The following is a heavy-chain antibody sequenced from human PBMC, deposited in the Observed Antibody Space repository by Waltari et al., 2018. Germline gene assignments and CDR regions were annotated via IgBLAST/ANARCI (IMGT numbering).Heavy chain of an antibody. CDR3: ARDESGGDAFDI. CDR1: GGSISSYY. CDR2: IYTSGST. D-gene: IGHD2-21*02. Sequence: QVQLQESGPGLVKPSETLSLTCTVSGGSISSYYWNWIRQPPGKGLEWIGYIYTSGSTNYNPSLKSRVTISVDTSKNQFSLKLSSVTAADTAVYYCARDESGGDAFDIWGQGTMVTVSS. J-gene: IGHJ3*02. V-gene: IGHV4-4*09.